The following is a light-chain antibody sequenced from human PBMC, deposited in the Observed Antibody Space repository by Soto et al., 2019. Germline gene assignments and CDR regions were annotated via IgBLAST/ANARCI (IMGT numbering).Light chain of an antibody. Sequence: QSVLTQPPSASGSPGQSVTISCTGTSSDVGGYNYVSWYQQHPGKAPKVMIYEVSKRPSGVPDRFSGSKSGNTASLTGSGLQAEDEADYYCSSYAGSNLVFGGGTKLTVL. V-gene: IGLV2-8*01. CDR2: EVS. J-gene: IGLJ2*01. CDR3: SSYAGSNLV. CDR1: SSDVGGYNY.